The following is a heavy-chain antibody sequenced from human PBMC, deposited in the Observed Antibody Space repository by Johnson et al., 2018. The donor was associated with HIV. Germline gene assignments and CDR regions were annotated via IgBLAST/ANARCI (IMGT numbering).Heavy chain of an antibody. Sequence: EVQLVESGGGLVQPGGSLRLSCAASGFTFSSYWMSWVRQAPGKGLEWVSGISWISGSIGYADSVTGRFTISRDNAKNSLYLQMNSLKTEDTAVYYCTTDNWNDPERLIWGQGTMVTVSS. CDR1: GFTFSSYW. CDR2: ISWISGSI. V-gene: IGHV3-9*01. CDR3: TTDNWNDPERLI. D-gene: IGHD1-1*01. J-gene: IGHJ3*02.